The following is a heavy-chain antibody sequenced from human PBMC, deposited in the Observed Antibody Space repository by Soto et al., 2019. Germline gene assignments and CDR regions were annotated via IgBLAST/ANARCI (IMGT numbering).Heavy chain of an antibody. D-gene: IGHD2-21*01. Sequence: GGSLRLSCAASGLTFRSYGMNWVRQAPGKGLEWVALLLSDGHYNYYADSVKGRFTVSRDRSKNTVFLQMDSLRTDDTAVYYCARDRDWVYGKDDWGQGTTVTVSS. CDR2: LLSDGHYN. CDR3: ARDRDWVYGKDD. J-gene: IGHJ6*02. V-gene: IGHV3-30*03. CDR1: GLTFRSYG.